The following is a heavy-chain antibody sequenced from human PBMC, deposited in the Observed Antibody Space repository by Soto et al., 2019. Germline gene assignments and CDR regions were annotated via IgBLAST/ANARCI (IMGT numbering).Heavy chain of an antibody. CDR3: AREGLYQKRGFDY. CDR2: IYYSGST. J-gene: IGHJ4*02. Sequence: QVQLQESGPGLVKPSETLSLTCTVSGGSISSYYWSWIRQPPGKGLAWIGYIYYSGSTNYNPSLKSRVTISVDTSKNQFSLKLSSVTAADTAVYYCAREGLYQKRGFDYWGQGTLVTVSS. V-gene: IGHV4-59*01. D-gene: IGHD2-8*01. CDR1: GGSISSYY.